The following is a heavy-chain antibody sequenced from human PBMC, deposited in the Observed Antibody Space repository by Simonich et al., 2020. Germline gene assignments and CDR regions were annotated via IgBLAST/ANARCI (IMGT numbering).Heavy chain of an antibody. CDR2: ISSSSSYI. Sequence: EVQLVESGGGLVKPGGSLRLSCAASGFTFSSYSMNWVRQAPGKVRVWVSSISSSSSYIYYADSVKGRFTISRDNAKNALYLQMNSLRAEDTAVYYCAREIEAGNAFDIWGQGTMVTVSS. CDR1: GFTFSSYS. J-gene: IGHJ3*02. CDR3: AREIEAGNAFDI. V-gene: IGHV3-21*01.